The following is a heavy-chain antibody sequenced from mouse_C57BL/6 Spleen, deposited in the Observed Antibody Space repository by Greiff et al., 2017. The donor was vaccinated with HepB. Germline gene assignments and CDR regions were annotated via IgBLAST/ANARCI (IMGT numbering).Heavy chain of an antibody. CDR3: ARSPYYYGSSPLNYFDY. Sequence: EVQLQQSGAELVRPGSSVKMSCKTSGYTFTSYGINWVKQRPGQGLEWIGYIYIGNGYTEYNEKFKGKATLTSDTSSSTAYMQLSSLTSEDSAIYFCARSPYYYGSSPLNYFDYWGQGTTLTVSS. D-gene: IGHD1-1*01. V-gene: IGHV1-58*01. J-gene: IGHJ2*01. CDR2: IYIGNGYT. CDR1: GYTFTSYG.